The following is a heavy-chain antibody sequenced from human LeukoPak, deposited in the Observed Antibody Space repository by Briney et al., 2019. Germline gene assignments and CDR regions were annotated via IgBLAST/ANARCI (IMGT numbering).Heavy chain of an antibody. D-gene: IGHD3-9*01. CDR1: GFTFSSYS. J-gene: IGHJ4*02. CDR3: ARDPESYYDILTGYYNPVFDY. V-gene: IGHV3-21*01. Sequence: GGSLRLSCAASGFTFSSYSMNWVRQAPGKGLEWVSSISSSSSYIYYADSVKGRFTISRDNAKNSLYLQMNSLRAEDTAVYYCARDPESYYDILTGYYNPVFDYWGQGALVTVSS. CDR2: ISSSSSYI.